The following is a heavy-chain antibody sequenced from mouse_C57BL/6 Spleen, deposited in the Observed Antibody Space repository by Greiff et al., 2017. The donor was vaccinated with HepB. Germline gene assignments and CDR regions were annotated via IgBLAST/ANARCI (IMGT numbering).Heavy chain of an antibody. CDR3: TTRDLRRNFDY. CDR2: IDPENGDT. V-gene: IGHV14-4*01. D-gene: IGHD2-12*01. CDR1: GFNIKDDY. J-gene: IGHJ2*01. Sequence: VQLQQSGAELVRPGASVKLSCTASGFNIKDDYMHWVKQRPEQGLEWIGWIDPENGDTEYASKFQGKATITADTSSNTAYLQLSSLTSEDTAVYYCTTRDLRRNFDYWGQGTTLTVSS.